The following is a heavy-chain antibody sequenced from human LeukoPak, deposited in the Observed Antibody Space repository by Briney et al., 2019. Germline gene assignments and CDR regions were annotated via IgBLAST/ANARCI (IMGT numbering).Heavy chain of an antibody. CDR3: ASTLVGAAACRDH. CDR2: IKQDGSEK. CDR1: GFTFSSYW. J-gene: IGHJ4*02. Sequence: GGSLRLSCAASGFTFSSYWMSWVRQAPGKGLEWVANIKQDGSEKYYVDSVKGRFTISRDNAKNSLYLQMNSLRAEDTAVYYCASTLVGAAACRDHWGQGTLVTVSS. D-gene: IGHD6-25*01. V-gene: IGHV3-7*01.